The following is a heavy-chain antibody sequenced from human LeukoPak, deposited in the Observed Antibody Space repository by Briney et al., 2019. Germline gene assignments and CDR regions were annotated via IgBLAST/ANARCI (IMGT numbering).Heavy chain of an antibody. J-gene: IGHJ6*03. Sequence: GGSLRLSCAASGFTFSSYSMNWVRQAPGKGLEWVSSISSSSSYIYYADSVKGRFTISRYNAKNSLYLQMNSLRAEDTAVYYCARLEGSKDYYDRYYYYMDVWGKGTTVTVSS. CDR3: ARLEGSKDYYDRYYYYMDV. CDR1: GFTFSSYS. V-gene: IGHV3-21*01. CDR2: ISSSSSYI. D-gene: IGHD3-22*01.